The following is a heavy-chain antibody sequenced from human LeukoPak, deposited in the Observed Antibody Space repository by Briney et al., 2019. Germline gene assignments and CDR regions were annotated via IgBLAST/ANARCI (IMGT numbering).Heavy chain of an antibody. D-gene: IGHD1-26*01. CDR2: IYTSGST. CDR3: ARRFRVGDIHVDAFDM. V-gene: IGHV4-4*09. CDR1: GSISSYY. Sequence: SETLSPTCTVSGSISSYYWSWIRQPPGKGLEWIGYIYTSGSTNYNPSLKGRVTISLDTSKNHVSLRLTSVTAADTAVYYCARRFRVGDIHVDAFDMWGQGTMVAVSS. J-gene: IGHJ3*02.